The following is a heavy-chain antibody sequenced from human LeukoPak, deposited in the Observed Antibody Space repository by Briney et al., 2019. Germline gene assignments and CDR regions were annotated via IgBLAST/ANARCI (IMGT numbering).Heavy chain of an antibody. D-gene: IGHD2-2*01. CDR1: GYTFTSYD. J-gene: IGHJ5*02. Sequence: ASEKVSCKASGYTFTSYDINWVRQATGQGLEWMGWMNPNSGNTGYAQKFQGRVTITRNTSISTAYMELSSLRSEDTAVYYCARGRVLYCSSTCCYHRFNWFDPWGQGTLVTVSS. CDR3: ARGRVLYCSSTCCYHRFNWFDP. CDR2: MNPNSGNT. V-gene: IGHV1-8*03.